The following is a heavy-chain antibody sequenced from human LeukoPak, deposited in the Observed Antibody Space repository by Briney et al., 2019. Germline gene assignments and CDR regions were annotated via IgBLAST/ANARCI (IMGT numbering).Heavy chain of an antibody. CDR1: GFSVSSDY. CDR2: IHSGGST. Sequence: GGSLRLSCAASGFSVSSDYMSWVRQAPGKGLEWVSVIHSGGSTYYTDSVKGRFTISRDNFKDTLYIQMNNLRAEDTAVYYCTRGTINPFDCWGQGALVTVSS. J-gene: IGHJ4*02. D-gene: IGHD4/OR15-4a*01. CDR3: TRGTINPFDC. V-gene: IGHV3-66*01.